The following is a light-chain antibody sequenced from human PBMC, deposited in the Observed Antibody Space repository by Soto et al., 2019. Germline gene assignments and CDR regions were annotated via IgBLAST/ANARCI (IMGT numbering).Light chain of an antibody. CDR1: GDISNF. J-gene: IGKJ4*01. Sequence: IWMTQSPSLLSASTGDRVTISCRASGDISNFLAWYQRKPGKAPTLLIYGASTVQSGVPSRFSGSGSGTEFTLTISSLQPEDVATYYCQKYNTAPLTFGGGTKVEI. CDR2: GAS. V-gene: IGKV1-27*01. CDR3: QKYNTAPLT.